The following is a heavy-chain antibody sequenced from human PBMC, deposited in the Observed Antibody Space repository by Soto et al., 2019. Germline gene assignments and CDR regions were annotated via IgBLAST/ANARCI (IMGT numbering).Heavy chain of an antibody. CDR2: ISLYSDGT. CDR3: ARVVPGAAAWFGP. D-gene: IGHD2-2*01. CDR1: GYTFSNYS. V-gene: IGHV1-18*01. Sequence: QVQLVQSGGEVKRPGASVKVSCKTSGYTFSNYSITWVRQAPGQPLEWLGWISLYSDGTNYAQKFQGRVSMTTDTSTTEAYMEMLSLRSDDPAVYYCARVVPGAAAWFGPWGQGTLVTVSS. J-gene: IGHJ5*02.